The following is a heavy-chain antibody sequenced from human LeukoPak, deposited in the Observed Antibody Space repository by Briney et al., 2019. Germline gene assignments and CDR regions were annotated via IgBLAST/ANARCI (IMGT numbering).Heavy chain of an antibody. V-gene: IGHV3-15*01. CDR1: GFTFTNAW. J-gene: IGHJ4*02. CDR2: IKSETDGETT. D-gene: IGHD3-10*01. Sequence: GGSLRLSCVDSGFTFTNAWMSWVRQAPGKGLEWIGRIKSETDGETTNYAEPVRGRFTISRDDSKSAVYLQMNSLKIEDTAVYYCTTDLGTYYHGSQRLIPIDYWGQGTLVTVSS. CDR3: TTDLGTYYHGSQRLIPIDY.